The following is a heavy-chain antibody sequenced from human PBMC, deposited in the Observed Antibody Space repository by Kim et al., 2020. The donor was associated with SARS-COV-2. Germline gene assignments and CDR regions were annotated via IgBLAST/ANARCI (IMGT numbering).Heavy chain of an antibody. V-gene: IGHV4-34*01. J-gene: IGHJ3*02. CDR3: ARVRSGSYYRDAFDI. Sequence: PSLKSRVTIAVDTSKTQFSLKLSSVTAADTPVYYCARVRSGSYYRDAFDIWGQGTMVTVSS. D-gene: IGHD3-10*01.